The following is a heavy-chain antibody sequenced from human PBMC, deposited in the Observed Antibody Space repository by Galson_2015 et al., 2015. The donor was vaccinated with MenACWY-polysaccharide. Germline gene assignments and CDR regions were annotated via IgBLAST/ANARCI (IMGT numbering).Heavy chain of an antibody. CDR1: GSTFTNYY. CDR3: ARNAASGLDY. V-gene: IGHV1-46*01. D-gene: IGHD3-10*01. CDR2: INPSGGST. J-gene: IGHJ4*01. Sequence: SVKVSCKASGSTFTNYYIHWVRQAPGQGLEWLGFINPSGGSTSYAQKFQGRVTMTRDTSTGTVYVDLSSLRSEDTAVYYCARNAASGLDYWGHGTLVTVS.